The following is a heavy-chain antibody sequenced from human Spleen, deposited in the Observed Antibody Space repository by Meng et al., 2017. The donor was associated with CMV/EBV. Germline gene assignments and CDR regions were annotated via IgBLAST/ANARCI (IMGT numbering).Heavy chain of an antibody. J-gene: IGHJ4*02. CDR1: NYTLTSYG. CDR3: ARSESLDH. V-gene: IGHV1-46*01. CDR2: INPVSGVT. Sequence: ASVKVSCKASNYTLTSYGISWVRQAPGQGLEWMGIINPVSGVTTYAQKFQGRVTMARDTSTTTVYMELSSLRSDDTAVFYCARSESLDHWGQGTLVTVSS.